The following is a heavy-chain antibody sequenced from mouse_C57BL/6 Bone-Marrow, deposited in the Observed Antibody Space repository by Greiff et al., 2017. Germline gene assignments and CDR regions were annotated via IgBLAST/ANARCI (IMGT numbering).Heavy chain of an antibody. D-gene: IGHD1-1*01. V-gene: IGHV1-39*01. J-gene: IGHJ1*03. CDR1: GYSFTDYN. Sequence: VEPGASVKISCKASGYSFTDYNMNWVKQSNGKSLEWIGVINPNYGTTSYNQKFKGKATLTVDQSSSTAYMQLNSLTSEDSAVYYCARTYYYGSSWYFDVWGTGTTVTVSS. CDR2: INPNYGTT. CDR3: ARTYYYGSSWYFDV.